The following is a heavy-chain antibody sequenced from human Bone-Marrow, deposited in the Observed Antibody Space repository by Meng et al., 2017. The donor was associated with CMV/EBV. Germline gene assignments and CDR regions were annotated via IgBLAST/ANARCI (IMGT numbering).Heavy chain of an antibody. CDR3: ARDLIISERRRYYYGSGLPDV. J-gene: IGHJ6*02. CDR2: ISSSGSTI. D-gene: IGHD3-10*01. CDR1: GYTFTGYY. Sequence: SCKASGYTFTGYYMHWVRQAPGKGLEWVSYISSSGSTIYYADSVKGRFTISRDNAKNSLYLQMNSLRAEDTAVYYCARDLIISERRRYYYGSGLPDVWGQGTTVTVSS. V-gene: IGHV3-11*04.